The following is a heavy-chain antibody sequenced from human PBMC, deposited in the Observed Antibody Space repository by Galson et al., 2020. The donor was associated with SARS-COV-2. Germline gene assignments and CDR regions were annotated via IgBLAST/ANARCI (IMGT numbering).Heavy chain of an antibody. Sequence: HGESLKISCEGSGYIFTNFWIGWVRQKPGKGLEWMGMIYPDDSDTRYSPSFQGPVTISADKSINTAYLQWSSLKASDTAMYYCARRYTSSSRETLGFDYWGRGTVVTVSS. CDR1: GYIFTNFW. D-gene: IGHD6-6*01. J-gene: IGHJ4*02. CDR2: IYPDDSDT. CDR3: ARRYTSSSRETLGFDY. V-gene: IGHV5-51*01.